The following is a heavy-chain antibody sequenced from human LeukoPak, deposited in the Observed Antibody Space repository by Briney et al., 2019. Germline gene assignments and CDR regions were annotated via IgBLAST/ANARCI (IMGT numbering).Heavy chain of an antibody. CDR1: GFTFSSYG. Sequence: GGSLRLSCAASGFTFSSYGMHWVRQAPGKGLEWVAVIWYDGSNKYYADSVKGRFTISRDNSKNTLYLQMNSLRAEDTAVYYCARGVRADIVVVPAAPDFDYWGQGTLVTVSS. V-gene: IGHV3-33*01. D-gene: IGHD2-2*01. CDR3: ARGVRADIVVVPAAPDFDY. CDR2: IWYDGSNK. J-gene: IGHJ4*02.